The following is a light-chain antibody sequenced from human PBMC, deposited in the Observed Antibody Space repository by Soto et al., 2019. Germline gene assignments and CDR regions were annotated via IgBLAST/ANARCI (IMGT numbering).Light chain of an antibody. CDR3: AAWDGSLKNVL. V-gene: IGLV1-44*01. CDR1: GSSIGTNT. J-gene: IGLJ2*01. CDR2: GGN. Sequence: QLVLTQPPSASGTPGQRVTIFCSGSGSSIGTNTVNWYRQLPGTAPKLLIYGGNQRPSGVPDRFSCSKSGTSASLAISGPQSEDEADYYCAAWDGSLKNVLFGGGTQLTVL.